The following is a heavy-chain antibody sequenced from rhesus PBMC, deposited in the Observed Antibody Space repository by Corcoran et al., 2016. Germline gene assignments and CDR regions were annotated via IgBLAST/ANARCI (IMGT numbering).Heavy chain of an antibody. CDR3: AKDRGTCDSGVCSFLES. J-gene: IGHJ4*01. Sequence: EVQVVETGGGLVQPGGSLRLSCEASGFVFGEFGLSWVRQVPGKGLGWVSAIGHTGNATYYTDSVRGRFTISRDNSKKRVSLQMNNLKPEDTAVYFCAKDRGTCDSGVCSFLESWGQGVLVTVSS. V-gene: IGHV3S5*01. CDR1: GFVFGEFG. CDR2: IGHTGNAT. D-gene: IGHD6-37*01.